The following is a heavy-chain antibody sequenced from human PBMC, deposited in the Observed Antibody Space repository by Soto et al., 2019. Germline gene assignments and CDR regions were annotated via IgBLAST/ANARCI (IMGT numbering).Heavy chain of an antibody. CDR2: INHSGST. CDR3: ARAHRLLWFGEFPLDY. V-gene: IGHV4-34*01. Sequence: SQTLCLPCALYGRPSSGYSSRWIRLPPGKGLEWIGEINHSGSTNYNPSLKSRVTISVDTSKNQFSLKLSSVTAADTAVYYCARAHRLLWFGEFPLDYWGQGTLVTVS. J-gene: IGHJ4*02. CDR1: GRPSSGYS. D-gene: IGHD3-10*01.